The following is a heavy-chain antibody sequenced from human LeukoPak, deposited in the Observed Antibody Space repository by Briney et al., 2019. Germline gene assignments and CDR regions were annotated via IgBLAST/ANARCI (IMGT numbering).Heavy chain of an antibody. CDR3: ARMGFPYYDILTGQDWFDP. CDR1: GGSISSGSYY. D-gene: IGHD3-9*01. CDR2: IYTSGST. J-gene: IGHJ5*02. Sequence: PSETLSLTCTVSGGSISSGSYYWSWIRQPAGKGLEWIGRIYTSGSTNYNPPLKSRVTLSVDTSKNQFSLKLSSVTAADTAVYYCARMGFPYYDILTGQDWFDPWGQGTLVTVSS. V-gene: IGHV4-61*02.